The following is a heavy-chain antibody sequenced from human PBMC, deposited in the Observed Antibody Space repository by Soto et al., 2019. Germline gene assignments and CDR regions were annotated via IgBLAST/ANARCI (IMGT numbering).Heavy chain of an antibody. J-gene: IGHJ3*01. CDR3: TRGERVLAHDAFDF. Sequence: ASVKVSCKASGYTFTGYYMHWVRQAPGQGLEWMGWINPNSGGTNYAQKFQGWVTMTRDASISTAYMELSRLRADDTALYYCTRGERVLAHDAFDFWGHGTMVTVSS. CDR1: GYTFTGYY. V-gene: IGHV1-2*04. CDR2: INPNSGGT.